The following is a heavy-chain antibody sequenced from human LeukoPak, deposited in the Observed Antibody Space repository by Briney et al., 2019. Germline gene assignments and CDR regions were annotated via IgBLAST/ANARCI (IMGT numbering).Heavy chain of an antibody. CDR2: ISASGGST. Sequence: GGSLRLSCAASGFTFSSSAMSWVRQVPGKGLEWVSGISASGGSTYYADSVRGRFTISRDNSKNTLYVQMNSLRAEDTAIYYCAKDLCSDTSCSSRGIDYWGQGTLVTVSS. D-gene: IGHD2-2*01. CDR1: GFTFSSSA. CDR3: AKDLCSDTSCSSRGIDY. V-gene: IGHV3-23*01. J-gene: IGHJ4*02.